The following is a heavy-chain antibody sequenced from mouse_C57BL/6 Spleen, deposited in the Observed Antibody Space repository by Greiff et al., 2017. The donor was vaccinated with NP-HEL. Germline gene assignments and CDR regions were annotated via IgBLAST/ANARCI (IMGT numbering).Heavy chain of an antibody. CDR1: GYAFSSSW. CDR3: AREAPPYYFDY. CDR2: IYPGDGDT. V-gene: IGHV1-82*01. Sequence: QVQLQQSGPELVKPGASVKISCKASGYAFSSSWMNWVKQRPGKGLEWIGRIYPGDGDTNYNGKFKGKATLTADKSSSTAYMQLSSLTSEDSAVYFCAREAPPYYFDYWGQGTTLTVSS. J-gene: IGHJ2*01. D-gene: IGHD3-2*02.